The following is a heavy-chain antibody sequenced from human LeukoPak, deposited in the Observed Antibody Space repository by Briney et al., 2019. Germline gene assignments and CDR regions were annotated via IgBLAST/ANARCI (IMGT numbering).Heavy chain of an antibody. J-gene: IGHJ5*02. D-gene: IGHD2-2*01. CDR2: IIPILGIA. Sequence: VASVKVSCKASGGTFSSYAISWVRQAPGQGLEWMGRIIPILGIANYAQKFQGRVTITADKSTSTAYMELSSLRSEDTAVYYCANGIVVVPAAMLWFDPWGQGTLVTVSS. CDR3: ANGIVVVPAAMLWFDP. CDR1: GGTFSSYA. V-gene: IGHV1-69*04.